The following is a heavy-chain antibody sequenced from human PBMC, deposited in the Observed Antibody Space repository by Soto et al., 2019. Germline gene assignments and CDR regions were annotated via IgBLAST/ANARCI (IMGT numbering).Heavy chain of an antibody. CDR1: GGSISSSNW. V-gene: IGHV4-4*02. CDR3: ARDSYLLEWSWFGMDV. J-gene: IGHJ6*02. D-gene: IGHD3-3*01. Sequence: QVQLQESGPGLVKPSGTLSLTCAVSGGSISSSNWWSWVRQPPGKGLEWIGEIYHSGSTNYNPSLKSRVTISVDKSKNQFSLELSSVSAADTAVYYCARDSYLLEWSWFGMDVWGQGTTVTVSS. CDR2: IYHSGST.